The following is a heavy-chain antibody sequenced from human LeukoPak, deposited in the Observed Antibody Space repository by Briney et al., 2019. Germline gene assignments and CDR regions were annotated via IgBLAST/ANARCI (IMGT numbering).Heavy chain of an antibody. Sequence: GGSLRLSCAASGFTFSTSWMHWVRHAPGKGLVWVSRINSDGSITTYADSVKGRFTISRDNAKNTLYLQMNSLRAEDTAVYYCARALGSPLDYWGQGTLVTVSS. CDR2: INSDGSIT. CDR3: ARALGSPLDY. CDR1: GFTFSTSW. D-gene: IGHD1-26*01. V-gene: IGHV3-74*01. J-gene: IGHJ4*02.